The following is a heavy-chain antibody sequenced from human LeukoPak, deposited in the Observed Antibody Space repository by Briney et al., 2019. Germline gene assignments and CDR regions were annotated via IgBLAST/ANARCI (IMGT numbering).Heavy chain of an antibody. D-gene: IGHD2-21*02. Sequence: ASVKVSCKASGYTLTGYYMHWVRQAPGQGLEWMGWINTNTGNPTYAQGFTGRFVFSLDTSVSTAYLQISSLKAEGTAVYYCARVVVVTAPGAFDIWGQGTMVTVSS. CDR1: GYTLTGYY. CDR2: INTNTGNP. CDR3: ARVVVVTAPGAFDI. J-gene: IGHJ3*02. V-gene: IGHV7-4-1*02.